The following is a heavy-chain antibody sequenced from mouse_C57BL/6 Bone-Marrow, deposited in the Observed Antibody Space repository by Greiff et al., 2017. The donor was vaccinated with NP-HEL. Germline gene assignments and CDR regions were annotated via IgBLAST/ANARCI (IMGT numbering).Heavy chain of an antibody. J-gene: IGHJ4*01. CDR2: ISSGGSYT. V-gene: IGHV5-6*01. CDR1: GFTFSSYG. Sequence: EVKLVESGGDLVKPGGSLKLSCAASGFTFSSYGMSWVRQTPDKRLEWVATISSGGSYTYYPDSVKGRFTISRDNAKNTLYLQMSSLKSEDTAMYYCARQYYYGRRAMDYWGQGTSVTVSS. CDR3: ARQYYYGRRAMDY. D-gene: IGHD1-1*01.